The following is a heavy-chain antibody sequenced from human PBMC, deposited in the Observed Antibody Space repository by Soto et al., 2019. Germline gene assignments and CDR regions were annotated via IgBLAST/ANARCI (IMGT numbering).Heavy chain of an antibody. CDR1: GGSFSGYY. D-gene: IGHD4-4*01. V-gene: IGHV4-34*01. J-gene: IGHJ6*03. CDR2: INHSGST. CDR3: AIGLHHNYYYYYMHV. Sequence: SETLSLTCAVYGGSFSGYYWSWIRQPPGKGLEWIGEINHSGSTNYNPSLKSRVTISVDTSKNQFSLKLSSVTAADTAVYYCAIGLHHNYYYYYMHVPGKATTVTGSS.